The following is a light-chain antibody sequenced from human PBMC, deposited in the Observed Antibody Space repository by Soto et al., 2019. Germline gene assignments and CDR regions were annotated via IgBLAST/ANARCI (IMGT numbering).Light chain of an antibody. CDR1: QGISSY. V-gene: IGKV1-9*01. Sequence: DMKLTQYAYFLSASVGDRVNITCRASQGISSYLAWYQQKPGKAPKLLIYAASTLQSGVPSRFSGSGSGTEFTLTISILQPEDFASYYCQQLNSYPLTFDGGTKVDI. CDR3: QQLNSYPLT. J-gene: IGKJ4*01. CDR2: AAS.